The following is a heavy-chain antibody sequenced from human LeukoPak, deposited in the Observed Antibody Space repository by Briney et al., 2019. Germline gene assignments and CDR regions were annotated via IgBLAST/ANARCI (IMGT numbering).Heavy chain of an antibody. CDR1: GGSISSYY. D-gene: IGHD3-22*01. V-gene: IGHV4-59*08. CDR2: IYYSGST. CDR3: ARSYYYDSSGPNWFDP. Sequence: PSETLSLTCTVSGGSISSYYWSWIRQPPGKGLEWIGYIYYSGSTNYNPSLKSRVTISVDTSKNQFSLKLSSVTAADTAVYYCARSYYYDSSGPNWFDPWGQGTLVTVSS. J-gene: IGHJ5*02.